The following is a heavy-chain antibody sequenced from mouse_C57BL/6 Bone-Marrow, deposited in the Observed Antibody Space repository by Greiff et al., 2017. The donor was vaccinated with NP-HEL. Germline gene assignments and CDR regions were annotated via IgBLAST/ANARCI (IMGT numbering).Heavy chain of an antibody. CDR2: IWTGGGT. CDR3: AIITTARGFAY. Sequence: QVQLQQSGPGLVAPSQSLSLTCTVSGFSFTRYAISWVRQPPGKGLEWLGVIWTGGGTNYNSALKSRLSISKDNSKSQVFLKMNSLQTDDTARYYCAIITTARGFAYWGQGTLVTVSA. CDR1: GFSFTRYA. V-gene: IGHV2-9-1*01. D-gene: IGHD1-1*01. J-gene: IGHJ3*01.